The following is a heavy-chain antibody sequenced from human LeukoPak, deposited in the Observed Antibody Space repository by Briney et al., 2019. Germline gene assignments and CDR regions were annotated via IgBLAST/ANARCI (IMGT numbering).Heavy chain of an antibody. CDR2: IVVGSGNT. CDR1: GFTFTSSA. CDR3: AAGPFWSGYPNWFDP. V-gene: IGHV1-58*02. Sequence: GTSVKVSRKASGFTFTSSAMQWVRQARGQRLEWIGWIVVGSGNTNYAQKFQERVTITRDMSTSTAYMELSGLRSEDTAVYYCAAGPFWSGYPNWFDPWGQGTLVTVSS. J-gene: IGHJ5*02. D-gene: IGHD3-3*01.